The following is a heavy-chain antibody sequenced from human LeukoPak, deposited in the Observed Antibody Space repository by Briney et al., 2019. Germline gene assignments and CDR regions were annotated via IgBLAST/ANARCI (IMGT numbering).Heavy chain of an antibody. CDR1: GFTFSSYI. CDR3: ARDYRTSLGPPLDY. CDR2: ISSSSSYI. Sequence: PGGSLRLSCAASGFTFSSYIMNWVRQAPGKGLEWVSSISSSSSYIYYADSVKGRFTISRDNAKNSLYLQMNSLRAEDTAVYYCARDYRTSLGPPLDYWGQGTLVTVSS. V-gene: IGHV3-21*01. D-gene: IGHD2-2*01. J-gene: IGHJ4*02.